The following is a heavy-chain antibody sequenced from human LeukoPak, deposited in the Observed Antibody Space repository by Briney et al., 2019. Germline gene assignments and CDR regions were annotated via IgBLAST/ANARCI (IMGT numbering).Heavy chain of an antibody. D-gene: IGHD3-22*01. Sequence: ASVKVSCKASGGTFSNYAISWVRQAPGQGLEWMGWINPNSGGTNYAQKFQGRVTMTRDTSISTAYMELSRLRSDDTAVYYCARGYYYDSRMDVWGKGTTVTISS. CDR3: ARGYYYDSRMDV. CDR2: INPNSGGT. CDR1: GGTFSNYA. V-gene: IGHV1-2*02. J-gene: IGHJ6*04.